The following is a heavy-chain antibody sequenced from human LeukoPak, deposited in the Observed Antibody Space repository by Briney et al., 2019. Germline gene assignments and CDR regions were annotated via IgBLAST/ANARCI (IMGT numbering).Heavy chain of an antibody. V-gene: IGHV1-69*04. CDR1: GGTFNMYV. CDR3: ARGDDADLGAYEFPHYFGLDV. CDR2: IIPIVGTT. Sequence: SVKVSCEASGGTFNMYVISWVRQAPGQGLEWMGRIIPIVGTTNYAEKFRGRVTITADRSTSTAYMELTGLRSEDTAVYYCARGDDADLGAYEFPHYFGLDVWGQGTTVTVS. J-gene: IGHJ6*02. D-gene: IGHD3-16*01.